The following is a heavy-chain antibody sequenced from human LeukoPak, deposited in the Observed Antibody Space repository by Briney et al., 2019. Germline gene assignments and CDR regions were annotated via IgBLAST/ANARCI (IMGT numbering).Heavy chain of an antibody. CDR3: ARYGSTVFDI. V-gene: IGHV4-61*02. Sequence: SETLSLTCTVSGGSVSSGSYYWSWIRQPAGKGLEWIGRIYSSGSTNYNPSLKSRVTMSVDTSKNQFSLKLSSVTAADTAVYYCARYGSTVFDIWGRGTMVTVSS. D-gene: IGHD2-2*03. J-gene: IGHJ3*02. CDR1: GGSVSSGSYY. CDR2: IYSSGST.